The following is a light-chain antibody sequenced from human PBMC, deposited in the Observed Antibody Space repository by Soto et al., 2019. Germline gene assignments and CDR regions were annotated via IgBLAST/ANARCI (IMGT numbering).Light chain of an antibody. J-gene: IGLJ1*01. Sequence: QSVLTQPPSASGTPGQRVTISCSGSRSNIGSNNVYWYQQLPGPAPKLLIYSNDKRPSWVPDRFSGSKSGTSASLAISGLQSEDEADYYCAAWDVSLNGVYVFGPGTKLTVL. CDR3: AAWDVSLNGVYV. CDR1: RSNIGSNN. CDR2: SND. V-gene: IGLV1-44*01.